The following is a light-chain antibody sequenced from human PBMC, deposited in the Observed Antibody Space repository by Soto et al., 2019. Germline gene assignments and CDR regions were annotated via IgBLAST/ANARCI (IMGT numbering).Light chain of an antibody. V-gene: IGKV3-20*01. CDR3: QHYDSSPTWT. CDR2: GTS. CDR1: QSVFSRY. J-gene: IGKJ1*01. Sequence: VVTQSPGTLSLSPGERATLSCRASQSVFSRYLAWYQHKPGQPPRLLIYGTSTRATGIPDRFSGSGSGTDFTLTISRLEPEDFAVYYCQHYDSSPTWTFGQGTKVDIK.